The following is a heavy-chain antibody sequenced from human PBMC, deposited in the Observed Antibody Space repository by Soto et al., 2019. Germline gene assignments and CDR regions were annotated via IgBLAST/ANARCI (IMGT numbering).Heavy chain of an antibody. D-gene: IGHD3-10*01. V-gene: IGHV3-23*01. Sequence: DVQLLESGGGLVQPGGSLRLSCAASGFAFSSYAMSWVRQAPGKGLEWVSAISATGGSAFYADSVKGRFTISRYTSKNTVFLQIDRLVTADTAVYYFAKGTTAVYGFDFWGQGTLVTVSS. CDR2: ISATGGSA. J-gene: IGHJ4*02. CDR3: AKGTTAVYGFDF. CDR1: GFAFSSYA.